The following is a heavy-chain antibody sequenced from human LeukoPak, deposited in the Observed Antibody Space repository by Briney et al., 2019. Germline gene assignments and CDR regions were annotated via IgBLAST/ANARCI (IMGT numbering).Heavy chain of an antibody. V-gene: IGHV3-33*01. Sequence: PGGSLRLSCAASGFTFSDYGMHWVRQAPGKGLEWVAVIYNDGNNRYYADSVKGRFTVSRDNSKSMLYLELNSLRAEDTAVYYCARDSSRSVLLWFRELLWGQGTLVTVSS. J-gene: IGHJ4*02. CDR1: GFTFSDYG. CDR3: ARDSSRSVLLWFRELL. CDR2: IYNDGNNR. D-gene: IGHD3-10*01.